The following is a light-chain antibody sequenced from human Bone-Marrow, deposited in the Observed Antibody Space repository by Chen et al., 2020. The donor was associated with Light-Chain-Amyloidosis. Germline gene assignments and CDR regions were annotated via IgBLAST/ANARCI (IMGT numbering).Light chain of an antibody. CDR3: HQYENLPFT. V-gene: IGKV1-33*01. CDR1: QDIITS. CDR2: DAS. Sequence: DIQMTQSPSSLSASVGDIVIISCEASQDIITSLNWFPLKPGKAHKLLIYDASNLQTGVPSRFTGSGSRTHFTLAISSLHPDDIATYYCHQYENLPFTFGPGTKVEMK. J-gene: IGKJ3*01.